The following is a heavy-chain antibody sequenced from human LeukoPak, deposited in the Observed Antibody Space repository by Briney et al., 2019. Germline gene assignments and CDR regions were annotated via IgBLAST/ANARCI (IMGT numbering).Heavy chain of an antibody. Sequence: SETLSLTCAVYGGSFSGYYWSWIRQPPGKGLEWIGEINHSGSTNYNPSLKSRVTISVDTSKNQFSLKLSSVTAADTAVYYCARPWYSSGWYINWFDPWGQGTLVTVSS. CDR1: GGSFSGYY. CDR3: ARPWYSSGWYINWFDP. D-gene: IGHD6-19*01. J-gene: IGHJ5*02. CDR2: INHSGST. V-gene: IGHV4-34*01.